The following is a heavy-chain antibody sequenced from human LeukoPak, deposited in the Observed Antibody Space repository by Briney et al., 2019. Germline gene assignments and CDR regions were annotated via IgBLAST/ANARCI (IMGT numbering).Heavy chain of an antibody. D-gene: IGHD1-26*01. CDR1: GFTFSNYW. Sequence: GVSLRLSCAASGFTFSNYWMHWVRQAPGKGLVWVSRINRAGSNANYADSVRGRFTISRDNAKNTLYLQMNSLRAEDTAVYYCASRGIVGATGFDYWGQGTLVTVSS. CDR2: INRAGSNA. CDR3: ASRGIVGATGFDY. J-gene: IGHJ4*02. V-gene: IGHV3-74*01.